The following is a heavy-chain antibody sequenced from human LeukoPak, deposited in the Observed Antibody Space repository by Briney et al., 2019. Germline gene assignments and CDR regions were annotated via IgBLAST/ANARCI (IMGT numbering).Heavy chain of an antibody. CDR3: ARDLGSIAAVFDY. Sequence: SQTLSLTCAISGDSVSSNSAAWNWIRQSPSSGLEWLARTYYRCKWYNDYAVSVKSRITVSPDTSKNQFSLQLSSVTPEDTAVYYCARDLGSIAAVFDYWGQGSLVTVSS. CDR1: GDSVSSNSAA. J-gene: IGHJ4*02. V-gene: IGHV6-1*01. D-gene: IGHD6-13*01. CDR2: TYYRCKWYN.